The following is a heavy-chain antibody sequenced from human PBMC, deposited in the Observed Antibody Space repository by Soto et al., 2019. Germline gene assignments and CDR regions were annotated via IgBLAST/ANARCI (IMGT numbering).Heavy chain of an antibody. Sequence: ASVKVSCKASGSTFTSYDINWVRQATGQGLEWMGWMNPNSGNTGYAQKFQGRVTMTRNTSISTAYMELSSLRSEDTAVYYCARVGPGIAAAEVLRYWGQGTLVTVSS. CDR3: ARVGPGIAAAEVLRY. CDR2: MNPNSGNT. V-gene: IGHV1-8*01. J-gene: IGHJ4*02. CDR1: GSTFTSYD. D-gene: IGHD6-13*01.